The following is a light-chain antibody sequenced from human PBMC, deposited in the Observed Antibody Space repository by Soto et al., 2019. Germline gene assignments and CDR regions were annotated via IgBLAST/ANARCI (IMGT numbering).Light chain of an antibody. CDR1: QSISSS. V-gene: IGKV3-15*01. CDR2: GAS. J-gene: IGKJ4*01. CDR3: QQYSKWPPLT. Sequence: IVMTQSPATLSVSPGERATLSCRASQSISSSLAWYQQKPGQAPRLLIYGASTTATGVPARFSGSGSGTEFTLTISSLQSEDFAVYYCQQYSKWPPLTFGGGTKVEIK.